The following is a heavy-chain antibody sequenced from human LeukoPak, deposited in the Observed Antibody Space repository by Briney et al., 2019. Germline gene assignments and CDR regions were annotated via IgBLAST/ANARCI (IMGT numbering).Heavy chain of an antibody. CDR2: IYYSGST. V-gene: IGHV4-31*03. CDR3: ARSAAGLVRFFDY. D-gene: IGHD6-19*01. Sequence: SETLSLTCTVSGDSISRGGYYWSWIRQHSGKGLEWIGYIYYSGSTYYNSSLKSRVTISLDTSKNQFSLELSSVTVADTAVYYCARSAAGLVRFFDYWGQGTLVTVSS. J-gene: IGHJ4*02. CDR1: GDSISRGGYY.